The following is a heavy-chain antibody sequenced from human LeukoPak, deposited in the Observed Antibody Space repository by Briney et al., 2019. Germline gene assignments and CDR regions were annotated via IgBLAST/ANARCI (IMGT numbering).Heavy chain of an antibody. Sequence: SETLSLTCTVSGGSISSYYWSWIRQPAGKRLEWIGRIYTSGSTNYNPSLKSRVAMSVDTSKNQFSLKLSSVTAADTAVYYCARDAGYSSSWSYYFDYWGQGTLVTVSS. CDR1: GGSISSYY. V-gene: IGHV4-4*07. CDR3: ARDAGYSSSWSYYFDY. J-gene: IGHJ4*02. CDR2: IYTSGST. D-gene: IGHD6-13*01.